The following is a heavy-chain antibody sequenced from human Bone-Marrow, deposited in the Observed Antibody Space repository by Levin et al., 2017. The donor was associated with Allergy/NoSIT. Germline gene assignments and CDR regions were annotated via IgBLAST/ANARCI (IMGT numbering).Heavy chain of an antibody. CDR1: GDSIRSGYPY. J-gene: IGHJ4*02. D-gene: IGHD2-2*01. Sequence: PSETLSLTCSVSGDSIRSGYPYWSWIRQHPVTGLEWLGYIYYSGTTFYKTSLRGRINISIDTSKNEFSLKLTSVTAADTALYYCARGRAMSPTHWDKWGQGILVTVSS. V-gene: IGHV4-31*03. CDR2: IYYSGTT. CDR3: ARGRAMSPTHWDK.